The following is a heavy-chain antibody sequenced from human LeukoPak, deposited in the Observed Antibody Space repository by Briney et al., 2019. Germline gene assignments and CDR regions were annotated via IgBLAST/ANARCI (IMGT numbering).Heavy chain of an antibody. Sequence: SVKVYCKASGGTFSSYAIRWVRQAPGQGLEWMGRIIPILGIANYAQKFQGRVTITADKSTSTAYMELSSLRSEDTAVYYCARDTNPKRGYSYSQWGQGTLVTVSS. CDR3: ARDTNPKRGYSYSQ. V-gene: IGHV1-69*04. J-gene: IGHJ4*02. CDR2: IIPILGIA. D-gene: IGHD5-18*01. CDR1: GGTFSSYA.